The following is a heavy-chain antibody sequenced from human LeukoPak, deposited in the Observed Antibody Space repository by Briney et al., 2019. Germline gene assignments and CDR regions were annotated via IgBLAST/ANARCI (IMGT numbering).Heavy chain of an antibody. CDR3: ARWDSRDYYYYMDV. CDR2: ISSSSSYI. V-gene: IGHV3-21*01. D-gene: IGHD6-13*01. J-gene: IGHJ6*03. Sequence: GGSLRLSCAAPGFTFSSYSMNWVRQAPGKGLEWVSSISSSSSYIYYADSVKGRFTISRDNAKNSLYLQMNSLRAEDTAVYYCARWDSRDYYYYMDVWGKGTTVTVSS. CDR1: GFTFSSYS.